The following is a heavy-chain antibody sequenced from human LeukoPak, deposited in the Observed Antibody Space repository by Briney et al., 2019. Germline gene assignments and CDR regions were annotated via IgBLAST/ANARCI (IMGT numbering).Heavy chain of an antibody. D-gene: IGHD1-1*01. V-gene: IGHV4-30-2*01. CDR1: GGSISSGAYY. Sequence: SETLSLTCTVSGGSISSGAYYWSWIWQPPGKGLEWIGYFYGSGSASYNPSLKSRVTISVDRSNNQFSLKMSSVTAADTAVYYCVRDVSQRRHFDYWGQGALVTVSS. CDR3: VRDVSQRRHFDY. J-gene: IGHJ4*02. CDR2: FYGSGSA.